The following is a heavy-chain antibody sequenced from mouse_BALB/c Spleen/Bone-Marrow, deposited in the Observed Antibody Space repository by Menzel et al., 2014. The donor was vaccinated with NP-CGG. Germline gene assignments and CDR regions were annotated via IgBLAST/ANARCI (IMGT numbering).Heavy chain of an antibody. Sequence: VQLQQSGAELVRPGASVKLSCKASGYTFTRYWVNWVKQRPGQGLEWIGNIYPSDANTNYNQKFKDKATLTVDKSSNPACMQLTRPPSEDSAVYLCPFYVSSGCAYLGQGTLVSVSA. V-gene: IGHV1-69*02. CDR3: PFYVSSGCAY. J-gene: IGHJ3*01. CDR2: IYPSDANT. D-gene: IGHD2-3*01. CDR1: GYTFTRYW.